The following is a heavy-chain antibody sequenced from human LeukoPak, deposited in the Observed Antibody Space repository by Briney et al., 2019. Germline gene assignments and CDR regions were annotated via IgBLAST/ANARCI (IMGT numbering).Heavy chain of an antibody. J-gene: IGHJ4*02. Sequence: GGSLRLSCAASGFTFSSYSMNWVRQAPGKGLEWVSSISSSSSYIYYADSVKGRFTISRGDSKNTLYLLMNSLRAEDTAVYYCARDLQVYSSPFDYWGQGTLVTVSS. CDR3: ARDLQVYSSPFDY. CDR2: ISSSSSYI. D-gene: IGHD6-13*01. V-gene: IGHV3-21*01. CDR1: GFTFSSYS.